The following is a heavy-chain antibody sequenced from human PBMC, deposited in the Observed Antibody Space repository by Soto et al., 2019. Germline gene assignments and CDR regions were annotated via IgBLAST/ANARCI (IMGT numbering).Heavy chain of an antibody. CDR2: IYTSGST. Sequence: PSETLSLTCTVSGGSISSYYWSWIRQPAGKGLEWIGRIYTSGSTNYNPSLKSRVTMSVDTSKNQFSLKLSSVTAADTAVYYCARGRGSSSWYLGHGHGMDVWGQGTTVTVSS. J-gene: IGHJ6*02. D-gene: IGHD6-13*01. V-gene: IGHV4-4*07. CDR3: ARGRGSSSWYLGHGHGMDV. CDR1: GGSISSYY.